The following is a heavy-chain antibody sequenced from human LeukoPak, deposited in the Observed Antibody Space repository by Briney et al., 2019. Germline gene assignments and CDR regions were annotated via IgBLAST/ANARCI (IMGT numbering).Heavy chain of an antibody. CDR3: ARGVGTLLYYYYYGMDV. D-gene: IGHD6-13*01. V-gene: IGHV4-34*01. J-gene: IGHJ6*02. CDR2: INHSGST. Sequence: PSETLSLTCAVYGGSFSGYYWSWIRLPPGKGLEWIGEINHSGSTNYNPSLKSRVTISVDTSKNQFSLKLSSVTAADTAVYYCARGVGTLLYYYYYGMDVWGQGTTVTVSS. CDR1: GGSFSGYY.